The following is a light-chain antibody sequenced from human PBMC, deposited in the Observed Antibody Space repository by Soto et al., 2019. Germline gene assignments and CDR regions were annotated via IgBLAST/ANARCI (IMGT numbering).Light chain of an antibody. J-gene: IGKJ4*01. CDR1: QSVSSN. CDR3: QQYNNWPSLT. V-gene: IGKV3-15*01. Sequence: EIVMTQSLSTLYVSPGERAILSCRASQSVSSNLAWYQQKPGQDPRLLIYGASTRATGIPARFSGSGSGTEFSLTISSLQSEDFAVYYCQQYNNWPSLTFGGGTKVEIK. CDR2: GAS.